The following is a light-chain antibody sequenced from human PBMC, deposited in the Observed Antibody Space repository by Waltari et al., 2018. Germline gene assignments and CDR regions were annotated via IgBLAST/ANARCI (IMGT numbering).Light chain of an antibody. CDR2: GGS. J-gene: IGKJ3*01. CDR3: LQVNSYPFT. Sequence: IQLTQSPLSLSASVGDRVTINCRASQGISSYLAWYQQKAGRAPKLLIYGGSTLPNGVPSRFSGSGFGTDFTLTISSLQPEDFATYYCLQVNSYPFTFGPGTTVDIK. V-gene: IGKV1-9*01. CDR1: QGISSY.